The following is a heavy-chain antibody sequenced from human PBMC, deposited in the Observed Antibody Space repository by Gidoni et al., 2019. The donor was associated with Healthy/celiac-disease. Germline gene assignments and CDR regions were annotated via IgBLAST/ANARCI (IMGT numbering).Heavy chain of an antibody. Sequence: QLQLQESGPGLVKPSETLSLTCTFSGGSISSSSYYWGWLRQPPGKGLEWIGSIYYSGGTYYNPSLKSRVTISVDTSKNQFSLKLSSVTAADTAVYYCARAPGYYDSSGYYYGARRFAFDIWGQGTMVTVSS. CDR2: IYYSGGT. CDR3: ARAPGYYDSSGYYYGARRFAFDI. D-gene: IGHD3-22*01. CDR1: GGSISSSSYY. J-gene: IGHJ3*02. V-gene: IGHV4-39*01.